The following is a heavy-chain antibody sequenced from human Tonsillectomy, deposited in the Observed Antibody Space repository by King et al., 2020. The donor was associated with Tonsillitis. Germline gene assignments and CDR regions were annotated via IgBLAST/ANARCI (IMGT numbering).Heavy chain of an antibody. CDR2: IKSKTDGGTT. J-gene: IGHJ4*02. CDR3: TTSYYYDSSAYGK. V-gene: IGHV3-15*01. Sequence: VQLVESGGGLVKPGGSLRLSCAASGFTFSDAWMTWVRQAPGKGLEWVGRIKSKTDGGTTDYAAPVKGRFTISREDSKNTLYLQMNSLKTEDTAVYYCTTSYYYDSSAYGKWGQGTLVTVSS. CDR1: GFTFSDAW. D-gene: IGHD3-22*01.